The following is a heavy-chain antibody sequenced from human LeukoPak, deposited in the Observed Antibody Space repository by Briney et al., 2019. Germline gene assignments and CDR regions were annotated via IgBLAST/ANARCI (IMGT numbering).Heavy chain of an antibody. J-gene: IGHJ4*02. Sequence: GGSLRLSCAASGFTFSSYGMHGVRQAPGKGLEWVAVISYDGSNKYYADSVKGRFTISRDNSKNTLYLQMNSLRAEDTAVYYCAKGDNLWFGSTYFDYWGQGTLVTVS. V-gene: IGHV3-30*18. CDR1: GFTFSSYG. CDR2: ISYDGSNK. CDR3: AKGDNLWFGSTYFDY. D-gene: IGHD3-10*01.